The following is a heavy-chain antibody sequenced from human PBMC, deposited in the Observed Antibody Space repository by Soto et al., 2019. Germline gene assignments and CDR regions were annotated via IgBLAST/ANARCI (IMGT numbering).Heavy chain of an antibody. CDR2: ISGYSGNT. V-gene: IGHV1-18*01. CDR3: ARSRKVANANGFDP. Sequence: QVQLVQSGAEVKKPGASVKVSCKASGYTFTSYGISWVRQAPGQGLEWMGWISGYSGNTNYAQNLQGRVTMTTDTSTRTAYMELRSMRSYDSAMYYCARSRKVANANGFDPWGQGTLVTVSS. J-gene: IGHJ5*02. CDR1: GYTFTSYG. D-gene: IGHD5-12*01.